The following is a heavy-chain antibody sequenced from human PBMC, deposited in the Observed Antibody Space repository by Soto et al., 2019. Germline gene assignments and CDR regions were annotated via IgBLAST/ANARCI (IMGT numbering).Heavy chain of an antibody. CDR1: GDSISSNIAA. J-gene: IGHJ5*02. V-gene: IGHV6-1*01. CDR3: ACFRQSAGGVEIAGGNLVA. Sequence: SQTLSLTCAISGDSISSNIAAWNWIRQSPSRGLEWLGRTYYKSQWHYDYAGSVRSRITINPDTSKNQVSLQLDSVSPEDTAVYYCACFRQSAGGVEIAGGNLVAWGQGTLVPVSS. D-gene: IGHD3-16*01. CDR2: TYYKSQWHY.